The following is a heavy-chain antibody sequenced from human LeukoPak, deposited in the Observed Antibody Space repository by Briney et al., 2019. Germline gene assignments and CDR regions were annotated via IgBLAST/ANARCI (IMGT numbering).Heavy chain of an antibody. CDR1: GGSISSGGYY. J-gene: IGHJ5*02. Sequence: SQTLSLTCTVSGGSISSGGYYWSWIRQHPGKGLEWIGYIYYSGSTYYNPSLKGRVTISVDTSKNQFSLKLSSVTAADTAVYYCARVYGDYSYNWFDPWGQGTLVTVSS. V-gene: IGHV4-31*03. CDR2: IYYSGST. D-gene: IGHD4-17*01. CDR3: ARVYGDYSYNWFDP.